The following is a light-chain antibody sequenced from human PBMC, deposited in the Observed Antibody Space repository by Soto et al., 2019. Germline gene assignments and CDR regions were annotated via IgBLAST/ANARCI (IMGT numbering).Light chain of an antibody. CDR1: QSVDNY. V-gene: IGKV3-15*01. J-gene: IGKJ1*01. Sequence: EIVLTQSPATLSLSPGERATLSCRASQSVDNYLDWYQQKPGQAPRLLIYGASTRATGIPARFSGSGSGTEFTLTISSLQSEDFAVYYCQQYNNWPQTFGQGTKVDIK. CDR2: GAS. CDR3: QQYNNWPQT.